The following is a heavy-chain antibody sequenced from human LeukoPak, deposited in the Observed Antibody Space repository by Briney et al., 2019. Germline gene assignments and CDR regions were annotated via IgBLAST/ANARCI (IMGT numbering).Heavy chain of an antibody. D-gene: IGHD3-10*01. V-gene: IGHV1-24*01. CDR1: GYTLTELS. CDR3: ATEFGHYYGSGRWAHGDY. Sequence: ASVNVSCTVSGYTLTELSMHWVRQAPGKGLEWMGGFDPEDGETIYAQKFQGRVTMTEDTSTDTAYMELSSLRSEDTAVYYCATEFGHYYGSGRWAHGDYWGQGTLVTVSS. CDR2: FDPEDGET. J-gene: IGHJ4*02.